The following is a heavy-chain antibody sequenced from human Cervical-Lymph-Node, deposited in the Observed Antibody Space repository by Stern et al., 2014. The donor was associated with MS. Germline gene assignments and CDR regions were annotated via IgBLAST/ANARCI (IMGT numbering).Heavy chain of an antibody. Sequence: QVQLVESGAAVKKPGSSVKVSCKASGDTLSTSAINWMRQAPGPGLEGMGGIIPIFGTPNYAQIFQGRVTITSDDATSTAYLELNSLRAEDTGVYYCASPSTVTVGAMDVWGQGTTVTVSS. CDR3: ASPSTVTVGAMDV. D-gene: IGHD4-17*01. V-gene: IGHV1-69*01. CDR1: GDTLSTSA. J-gene: IGHJ6*02. CDR2: IIPIFGTP.